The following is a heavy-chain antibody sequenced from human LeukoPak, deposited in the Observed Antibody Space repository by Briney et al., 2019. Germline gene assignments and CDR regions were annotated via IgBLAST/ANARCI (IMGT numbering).Heavy chain of an antibody. V-gene: IGHV1-69*06. Sequence: SVKVSCKASGGTFSSYAISWVRQAPGQGLEWMGGIIPIFGTANYAQKFQGRVTITADKSTSTAYMELSSLRSEDTAVYYCAKDLGYNYGYPFDYWGQGTLVTVSS. CDR1: GGTFSSYA. J-gene: IGHJ4*02. CDR2: IIPIFGTA. D-gene: IGHD5-18*01. CDR3: AKDLGYNYGYPFDY.